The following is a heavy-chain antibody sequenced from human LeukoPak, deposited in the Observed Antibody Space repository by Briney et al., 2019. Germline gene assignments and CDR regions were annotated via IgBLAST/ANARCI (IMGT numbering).Heavy chain of an antibody. V-gene: IGHV3-30*04. J-gene: IGHJ4*02. CDR1: GFTFSSYA. D-gene: IGHD3-22*01. CDR3: ARDSFYDSSGFIFDY. Sequence: GGSLRLSCAASGFTFSSYAMHWVRQSPGKGLEWVAVISCDGSNKYYADSVKGRFTISRDNSKNTLYLQMNSLRAEDTAVYYCARDSFYDSSGFIFDYWGQGTLVTVSS. CDR2: ISCDGSNK.